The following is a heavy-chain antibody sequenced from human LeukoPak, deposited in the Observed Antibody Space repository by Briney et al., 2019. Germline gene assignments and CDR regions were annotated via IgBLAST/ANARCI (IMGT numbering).Heavy chain of an antibody. CDR1: GFTVSSNY. Sequence: GGSLRLSCAASGFTVSSNYMSWVRQAPGKGLEWVSVIYSGGSTYYADSVKGRFTISRDNSKNTLYLQMNSLRAEDTAVYYCARVSHSGSYGYWGQGTLVTVSS. CDR2: IYSGGST. CDR3: ARVSHSGSYGY. J-gene: IGHJ4*02. V-gene: IGHV3-53*01. D-gene: IGHD1-26*01.